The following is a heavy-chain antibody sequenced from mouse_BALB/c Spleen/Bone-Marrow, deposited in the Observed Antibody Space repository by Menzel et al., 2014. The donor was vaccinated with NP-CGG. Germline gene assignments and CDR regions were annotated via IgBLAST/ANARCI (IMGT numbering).Heavy chain of an antibody. Sequence: DLVKPGASVKLSCKASGYTFTSYWINWIKQRPGQGLEWIGRIAPGSGSTYYNEMFKGKATLTVDTSSSTAYIQLSSLSSEDSAVYVCARVYGNSAWFAYWGQGTLVTVSA. CDR1: GYTFTSYW. D-gene: IGHD2-10*02. J-gene: IGHJ3*01. V-gene: IGHV1S41*01. CDR3: ARVYGNSAWFAY. CDR2: IAPGSGST.